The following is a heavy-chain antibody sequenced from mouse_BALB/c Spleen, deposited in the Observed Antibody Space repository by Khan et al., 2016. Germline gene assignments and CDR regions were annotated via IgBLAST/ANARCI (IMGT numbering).Heavy chain of an antibody. Sequence: EVQLQESGPGLVKPSQSLSLTCTVTGYSITSDYAWNWIRQFPGNKLEWMGYISYSGSTSYNPSLKSRISITRDTSKNQFFLQLNSVTTEDTATYYCARSARATAWFAYWGQGTLVTVSA. D-gene: IGHD3-1*01. V-gene: IGHV3-2*02. CDR1: GYSITSDYA. CDR3: ARSARATAWFAY. J-gene: IGHJ3*01. CDR2: ISYSGST.